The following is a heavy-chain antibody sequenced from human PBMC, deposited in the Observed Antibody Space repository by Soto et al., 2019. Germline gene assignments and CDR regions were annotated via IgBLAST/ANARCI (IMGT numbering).Heavy chain of an antibody. CDR2: IYPGDSDT. V-gene: IGHV5-51*01. D-gene: IGHD6-13*01. J-gene: IGHJ6*02. CDR1: GYRFTRYW. Sequence: GESLKISCTGSGYRFTRYWIGWVRQMPGKGLEWMGIIYPGDSDTRYSPSFQGQVTISADKSISTAYLQWSSLKASDTAMYYCARQGRSSSSWYAYYYYYGMDVWGQGTTVTVSS. CDR3: ARQGRSSSSWYAYYYYYGMDV.